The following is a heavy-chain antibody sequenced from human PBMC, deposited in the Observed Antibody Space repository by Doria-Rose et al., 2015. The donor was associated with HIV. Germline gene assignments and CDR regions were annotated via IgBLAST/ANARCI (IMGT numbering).Heavy chain of an antibody. Sequence: QVQLVESGPGLVKPSETLSLTCSVSGGSISHYYWSWIRQPPGKGLEYIGDIFYTGSTSYSPSLKSRVSISIDTSKNKFSPRLSSVTAADTAVYYCARVLSGTYDYWGQGTLVTVSS. J-gene: IGHJ4*02. CDR3: ARVLSGTYDY. D-gene: IGHD1-26*01. CDR1: GGSISHYY. V-gene: IGHV4-59*01. CDR2: IFYTGST.